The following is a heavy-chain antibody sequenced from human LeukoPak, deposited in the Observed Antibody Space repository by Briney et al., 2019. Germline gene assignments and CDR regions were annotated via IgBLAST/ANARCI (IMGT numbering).Heavy chain of an antibody. CDR2: IWYGGSNK. CDR3: AKDRDFWSGLDY. Sequence: GGSLRLSCAASGFTFSSYGMHWVRQAPGKGLEWVAVIWYGGSNKYYADSVKGRFTISRDNSKNTLYLQMNSLRAEDTAVYYCAKDRDFWSGLDYWGQGTLVTVSS. V-gene: IGHV3-30*02. J-gene: IGHJ4*02. CDR1: GFTFSSYG. D-gene: IGHD3-3*01.